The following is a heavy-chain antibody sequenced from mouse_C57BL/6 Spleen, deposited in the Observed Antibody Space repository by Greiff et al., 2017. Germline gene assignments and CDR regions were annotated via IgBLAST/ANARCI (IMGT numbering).Heavy chain of an antibody. CDR3: ARRGYYGSSYDYAMDY. J-gene: IGHJ4*01. D-gene: IGHD1-1*01. Sequence: VQLQQPGAELVMPGASVKLSCKASGYTFTSYWMHWVKQRPGQGLEWIGEIDPSDSYTNYNQKFKGKSTLTVDKSARTAYMQLRSLTSEDSAVYYCARRGYYGSSYDYAMDYWGQGTSGTVSS. CDR2: IDPSDSYT. CDR1: GYTFTSYW. V-gene: IGHV1-69*01.